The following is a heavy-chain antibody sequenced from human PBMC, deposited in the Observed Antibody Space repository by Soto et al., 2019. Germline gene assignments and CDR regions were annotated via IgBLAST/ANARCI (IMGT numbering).Heavy chain of an antibody. CDR2: IWYDGSNK. CDR1: GFTFSNYG. J-gene: IGHJ4*02. CDR3: ARTPKSSPYYFDY. V-gene: IGHV3-33*01. Sequence: PGGSLRLSCAASGFTFSNYGMHWVRQASGKGLEWVAVIWYDGSNKYYADSVKGRFTISRDSSKNTLYLQMNSLRAEDTAVYYCARTPKSSPYYFDYWGQGTLVTVSS.